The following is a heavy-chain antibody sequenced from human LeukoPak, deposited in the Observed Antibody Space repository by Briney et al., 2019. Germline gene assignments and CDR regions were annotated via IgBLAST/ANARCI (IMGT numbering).Heavy chain of an antibody. CDR2: ISSDGNSK. CDR3: ATRRGYYYDSSGYYYSD. Sequence: GGSLRLSCAASGFTFSTYALHWVRQAPGKGLEWVAVISSDGNSKFYADSVKGRFTISRDNSKNTVYLQMNSLRTEDTTVYYCATRRGYYYDSSGYYYSDWGQGTLVTVSS. CDR1: GFTFSTYA. J-gene: IGHJ4*02. D-gene: IGHD3-22*01. V-gene: IGHV3-30-3*01.